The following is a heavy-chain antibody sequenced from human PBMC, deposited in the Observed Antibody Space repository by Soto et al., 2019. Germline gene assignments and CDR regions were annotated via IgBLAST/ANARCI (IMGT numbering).Heavy chain of an antibody. J-gene: IGHJ6*02. CDR3: ARRDRYCSSTSCYESPYYYCMDV. CDR1: GGTFSSYA. CDR2: IIPIFGTA. Sequence: QVQLVQSGAEVKKPGSSVKVSCKASGGTFSSYAISWVRQAPGQGLEWMGGIIPIFGTANYAQKFQGRVTITADESTSTAYMELSSLRSEDTAVYYCARRDRYCSSTSCYESPYYYCMDVWGQGTTVTVSS. D-gene: IGHD2-2*01. V-gene: IGHV1-69*01.